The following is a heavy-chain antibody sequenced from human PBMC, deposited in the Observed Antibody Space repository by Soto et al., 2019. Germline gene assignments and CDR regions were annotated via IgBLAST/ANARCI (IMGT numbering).Heavy chain of an antibody. J-gene: IGHJ4*02. CDR3: AGDRGSSWYGLWDY. V-gene: IGHV1-18*01. Sequence: QVQLVQSGAEVKKPGASVKVSCKASGYTFTNYGISWVRQAPGQGLEWMGWTSTSNGNTNFAQKFQGRVTMTTDTSTNTAYMELRSLRSDDTAVYYCAGDRGSSWYGLWDYWGQGTLVTVSS. CDR1: GYTFTNYG. D-gene: IGHD6-13*01. CDR2: TSTSNGNT.